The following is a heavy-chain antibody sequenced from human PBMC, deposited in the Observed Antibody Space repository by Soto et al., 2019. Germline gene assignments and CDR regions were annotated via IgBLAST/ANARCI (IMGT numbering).Heavy chain of an antibody. V-gene: IGHV1-46*01. D-gene: IGHD3-3*01. Sequence: ASVKVSCKASGYTFTSYYMHWVRQAPGQGLEWMGIINPSGGSTSYAQKFQGRVTMTRDTSTSTVYMELSSLRSEDTAVYYCARDWSELRFLVPLLGPYWGDGMDVWGQGTTVPVSS. CDR1: GYTFTSYY. J-gene: IGHJ6*02. CDR3: ARDWSELRFLVPLLGPYWGDGMDV. CDR2: INPSGGST.